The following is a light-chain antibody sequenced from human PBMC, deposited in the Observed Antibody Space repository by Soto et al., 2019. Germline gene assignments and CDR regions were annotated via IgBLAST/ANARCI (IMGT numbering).Light chain of an antibody. J-gene: IGLJ2*01. CDR3: QTWGSGIVV. Sequence: QLVLTQSPSASASLGASVKLTCTLSSGHSNYAIAWHQQQSEKGPRYLMKLNSDGSHSKGDGIPDPVSDSSSGAERYLTLPSLQDEDEADYYCQTWGSGIVVFGGGTKLTVL. CDR1: SGHSNYA. V-gene: IGLV4-69*01. CDR2: LNSDGSH.